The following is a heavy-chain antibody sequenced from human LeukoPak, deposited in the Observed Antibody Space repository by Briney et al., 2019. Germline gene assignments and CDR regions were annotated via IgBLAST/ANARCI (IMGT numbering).Heavy chain of an antibody. D-gene: IGHD5-18*01. CDR2: ISAYNGNT. V-gene: IGHV1-18*04. Sequence: ASVTVSFKASGYTFTIYGIRWVRQAPGQGLEWMGWISAYNGNTNYAQKLQGRVTMTTDTSTSTAYMELRSLRSDDTAVYYCARESQHSYGFDYWGQGTLVTVSS. CDR3: ARESQHSYGFDY. CDR1: GYTFTIYG. J-gene: IGHJ4*02.